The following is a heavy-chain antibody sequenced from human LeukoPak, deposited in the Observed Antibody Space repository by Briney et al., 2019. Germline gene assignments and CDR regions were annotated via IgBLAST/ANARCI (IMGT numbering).Heavy chain of an antibody. Sequence: GGSLRLSCAASGFTFSNSNMHWVRQAPGKGLEWVSFISGTSTAIYYADSVKGRFTTSRDNSKNTLYLQMNSLRDDDTAVYYCAKLPREYCSSTSCPNWFDTWGQGTLVTVSS. CDR2: ISGTSTAI. CDR1: GFTFSNSN. D-gene: IGHD2-2*01. J-gene: IGHJ5*02. CDR3: AKLPREYCSSTSCPNWFDT. V-gene: IGHV3-48*02.